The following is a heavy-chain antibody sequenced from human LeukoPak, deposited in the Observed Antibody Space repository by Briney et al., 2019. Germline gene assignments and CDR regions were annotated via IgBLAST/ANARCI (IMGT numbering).Heavy chain of an antibody. V-gene: IGHV3-9*01. D-gene: IGHD6-6*01. Sequence: GRSLRLSCAASGFTFDDYAMHWVRQAPGKGLEWVSGISWNSGSIGYADSVKGRFTISRDNAKNSLYLQMNSLRAEDTALYYCAKDKRGKGIAARLYYFDYWGQGTRVTVSS. J-gene: IGHJ4*02. CDR3: AKDKRGKGIAARLYYFDY. CDR2: ISWNSGSI. CDR1: GFTFDDYA.